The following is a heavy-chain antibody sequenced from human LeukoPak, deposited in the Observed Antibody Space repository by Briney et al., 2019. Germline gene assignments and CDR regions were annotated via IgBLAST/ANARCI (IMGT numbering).Heavy chain of an antibody. J-gene: IGHJ4*02. D-gene: IGHD3-16*01. V-gene: IGHV3-48*03. CDR3: ARDRYDYVWGSYVFDY. Sequence: PGGSLRLSCAASGFTFSSYEMNWVRQAPGKGLEWVSYISSSGSTIYYTDSVKGRFTISRDNAKNSLYLQMNSLRAEDTAVYYCARDRYDYVWGSYVFDYGGQGTLVTVSS. CDR2: ISSSGSTI. CDR1: GFTFSSYE.